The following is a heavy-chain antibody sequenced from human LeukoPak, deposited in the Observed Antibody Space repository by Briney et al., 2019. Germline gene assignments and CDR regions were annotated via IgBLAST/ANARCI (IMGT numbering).Heavy chain of an antibody. CDR2: IYYSGST. Sequence: SETLSLTCTVSGDSITSYYWSWIRQPPGKGLEWIGYIYYSGSTNYNPSLKSRVTISVDTSKNQFSLKLSSVTAADTAVYYCAVGASVLDYWGQGTLVTVSS. J-gene: IGHJ4*02. CDR3: AVGASVLDY. V-gene: IGHV4-59*08. CDR1: GDSITSYY. D-gene: IGHD3-16*01.